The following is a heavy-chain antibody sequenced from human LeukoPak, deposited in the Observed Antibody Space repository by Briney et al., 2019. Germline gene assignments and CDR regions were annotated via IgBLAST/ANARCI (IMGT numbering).Heavy chain of an antibody. V-gene: IGHV4-34*01. CDR3: ARGRTYYYDTSGYYPSIYYGMDV. D-gene: IGHD3-22*01. Sequence: SETLSLTCAVSGGSFSGYYWYWIRQPPGKGLEWIGEINHGESTNYNPSLKSRATLSVDTSKNQSSLKLTSVTAADTAVYYCARGRTYYYDTSGYYPSIYYGMDVWGQGTTVIVSS. J-gene: IGHJ6*02. CDR1: GGSFSGYY. CDR2: INHGEST.